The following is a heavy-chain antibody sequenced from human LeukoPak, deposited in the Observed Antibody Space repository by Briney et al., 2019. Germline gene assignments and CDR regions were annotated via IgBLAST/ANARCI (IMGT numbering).Heavy chain of an antibody. D-gene: IGHD1-20*01. V-gene: IGHV3-30*04. J-gene: IGHJ6*02. Sequence: PGRSLRLSCAASGFTFSSYAMHWVRQAPGKGLEWVAVISYDGSNKYYADSVKGRFTISRDNSRNTLYLQMNSLRAEDTAVYYCARVTGTYYYYYGMDVWGQGTTVTVSS. CDR3: ARVTGTYYYYYGMDV. CDR2: ISYDGSNK. CDR1: GFTFSSYA.